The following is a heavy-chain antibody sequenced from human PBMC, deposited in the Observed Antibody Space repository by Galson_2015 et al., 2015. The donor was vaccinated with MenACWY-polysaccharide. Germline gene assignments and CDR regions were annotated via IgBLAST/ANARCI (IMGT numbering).Heavy chain of an antibody. CDR1: GYTFTDYF. V-gene: IGHV1-2*06. D-gene: IGHD3-22*01. Sequence: SVKVSCKASGYTFTDYFIHWVRQAPGQGLEWMGRINPNSGGTNSPQKFQGRVTMTRDTSISTAYMELSRLTSDDTAMYYCARVRFYYDSSGHYWGGGFGIWGQGTMFTVFS. CDR3: ARVRFYYDSSGHYWGGGFGI. CDR2: INPNSGGT. J-gene: IGHJ3*02.